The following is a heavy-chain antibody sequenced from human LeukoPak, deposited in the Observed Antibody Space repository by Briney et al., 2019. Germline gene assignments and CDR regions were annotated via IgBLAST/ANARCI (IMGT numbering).Heavy chain of an antibody. J-gene: IGHJ4*02. CDR1: GGSFSGYY. Sequence: PSETLSLTCAVYGGSFSGYYWSWIRQPPGKGLEWIGEINHSGSTNYNPSLKSRVTISVDRSKNQFSLKLTSVTAADTAVYYCARSGRLPLDYRGQGTLVTVSS. CDR3: ARSGRLPLDY. CDR2: INHSGST. D-gene: IGHD5-18*01. V-gene: IGHV4-34*01.